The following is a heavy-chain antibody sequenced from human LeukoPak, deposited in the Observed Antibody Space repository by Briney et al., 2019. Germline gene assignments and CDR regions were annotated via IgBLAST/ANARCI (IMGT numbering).Heavy chain of an antibody. D-gene: IGHD3-3*01. J-gene: IGHJ6*03. Sequence: GASVKVSCKASGYTFTSYYMHWVRQAPGQGLEWMGIINPSGGSTSYAQKFQGRVTITRDMSTSTVYMELSSLRSEDTAVYYCARGPGDFWSGYYTPSLNYYYYYMDVWGKGTTVTVSS. CDR3: ARGPGDFWSGYYTPSLNYYYYYMDV. CDR2: INPSGGST. CDR1: GYTFTSYY. V-gene: IGHV1-46*01.